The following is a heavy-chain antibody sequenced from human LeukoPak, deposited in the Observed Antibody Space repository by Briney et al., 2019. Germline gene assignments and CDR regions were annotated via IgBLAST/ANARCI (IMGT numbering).Heavy chain of an antibody. Sequence: PGGSLRLSCAASGFTFSSYGMHWVRQAPGKGLEWVAVISYDGSNKYYADSVKGRFTISRDNSKNTLYLQMNSLRAEDTAVYYCAREDGVAGLFDYWGQGTLVTVSS. CDR2: ISYDGSNK. V-gene: IGHV3-30*03. CDR1: GFTFSSYG. CDR3: AREDGVAGLFDY. J-gene: IGHJ4*02. D-gene: IGHD6-19*01.